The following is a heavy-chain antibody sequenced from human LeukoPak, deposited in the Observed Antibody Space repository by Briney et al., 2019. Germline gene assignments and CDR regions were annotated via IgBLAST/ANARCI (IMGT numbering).Heavy chain of an antibody. J-gene: IGHJ4*02. CDR1: GGTFSSYA. Sequence: ASVTVSCKASGGTFSSYAISWVRQAPGQGLEWMGGIIPIFGTANYAQKFQGRVTITTDESTSTAYMELSSLRSEDTAVYYCATAFAGNLVDDWGQGTLVTGSS. V-gene: IGHV1-69*05. D-gene: IGHD1-14*01. CDR2: IIPIFGTA. CDR3: ATAFAGNLVDD.